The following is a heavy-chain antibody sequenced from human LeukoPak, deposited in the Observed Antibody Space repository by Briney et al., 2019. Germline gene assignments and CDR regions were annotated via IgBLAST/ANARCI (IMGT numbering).Heavy chain of an antibody. D-gene: IGHD6-19*01. Sequence: GGSLRLSCAASGFTFSTYWMSWVRQAPGKGLEWVANTKEDGSEKNYVDSVKGRFTISRDNAKNSLYLQMNSLRGEDTAVYYCARDKASSGRPAIFDYWGQGALVTVSS. CDR3: ARDKASSGRPAIFDY. CDR1: GFTFSTYW. J-gene: IGHJ4*02. V-gene: IGHV3-7*03. CDR2: TKEDGSEK.